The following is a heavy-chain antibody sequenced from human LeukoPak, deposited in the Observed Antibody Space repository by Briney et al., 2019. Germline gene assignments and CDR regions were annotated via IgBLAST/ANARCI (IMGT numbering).Heavy chain of an antibody. V-gene: IGHV3-21*01. CDR3: ARDQRELIPFDH. CDR2: ISSSSSYI. CDR1: GFTFSSYS. Sequence: PGGSLRLSCAASGFTFSSYSMNWVRQAPGKGLEWVSSISSSSSYIYYADSVKGRFTISRDNAKNSLYLQMNSLRAEDTAVYYCARDQRELIPFDHWGQGTLVTVSS. D-gene: IGHD1-26*01. J-gene: IGHJ4*02.